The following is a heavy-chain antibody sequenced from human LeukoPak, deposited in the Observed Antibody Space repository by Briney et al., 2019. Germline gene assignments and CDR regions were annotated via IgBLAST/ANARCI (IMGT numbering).Heavy chain of an antibody. CDR3: ARENYDILTGYYIDHFDY. Sequence: PGGSLRLSCAASGFTFSSYWMSWVRQAPGKGLEWVSYISSSSSTIYYADSVKGRFTISRDNAKNSLYLQMNSLRAEDTAVYYCARENYDILTGYYIDHFDYWGQGTLVTVSS. D-gene: IGHD3-9*01. CDR1: GFTFSSYW. J-gene: IGHJ4*02. CDR2: ISSSSSTI. V-gene: IGHV3-48*01.